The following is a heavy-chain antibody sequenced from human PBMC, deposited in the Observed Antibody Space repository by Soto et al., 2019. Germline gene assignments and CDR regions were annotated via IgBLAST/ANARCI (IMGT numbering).Heavy chain of an antibody. D-gene: IGHD1-7*01. J-gene: IGHJ5*02. CDR1: GGSISSGGYY. CDR3: ARGKLEVRGGSYNWFDP. CDR2: IYYSGST. V-gene: IGHV4-31*03. Sequence: QVQLQESGPGLVKPSQTLSLTCTVSGGSISSGGYYWSWIRQHPGKGLEWIGYIYYSGSTYYNPCLKSRVTISVDTSKNQCSPKLISVTAADTSVYYCARGKLEVRGGSYNWFDPWGQGTLVTVSS.